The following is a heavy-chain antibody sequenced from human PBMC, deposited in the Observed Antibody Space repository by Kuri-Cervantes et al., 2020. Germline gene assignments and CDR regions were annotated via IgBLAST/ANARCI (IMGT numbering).Heavy chain of an antibody. V-gene: IGHV3-30-3*01. D-gene: IGHD3-3*01. CDR1: GFTFSSYA. J-gene: IGHJ5*02. CDR2: ISYDGSNK. CDR3: ASTPTQAYYNFDLWP. Sequence: GGSLRLSCAASGFTFSSYAMHWVRQAPGKGLECLAVISYDGSNKFYADSVKGRFTISRDNAKNSLYLQMNSLRAEDTAVYYCASTPTQAYYNFDLWPWGQGTLVTVSS.